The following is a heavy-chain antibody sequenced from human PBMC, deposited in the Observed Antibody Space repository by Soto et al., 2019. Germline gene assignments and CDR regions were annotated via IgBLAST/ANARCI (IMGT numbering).Heavy chain of an antibody. CDR1: GFTFSSYA. Sequence: QPGGSLRFSCAASGFTFSSYAMSWVRQAPGKGLEWVSAISGSGGSTYYADSVKGRFTISRDNSKNTLYLQMNSLRAEDTAVYYCAKDLVAAAVYYYYYGMDVWGQGTTVTVSS. J-gene: IGHJ6*02. CDR3: AKDLVAAAVYYYYYGMDV. V-gene: IGHV3-23*01. CDR2: ISGSGGST. D-gene: IGHD6-13*01.